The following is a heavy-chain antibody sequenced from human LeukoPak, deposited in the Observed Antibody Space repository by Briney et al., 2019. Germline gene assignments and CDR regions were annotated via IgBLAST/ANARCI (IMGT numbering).Heavy chain of an antibody. V-gene: IGHV3-21*01. D-gene: IGHD3-3*01. Sequence: PGGSLRLSCAAYGFTFSSYGMNWVRQAPGKGLEWVSSISSSSYIYYADSVKGRFTISRDNAKNSLYLQMNSLRAEDTAVYYCARDEWSYDFWSGSDYYGMDVWGQGTTVTVSS. CDR3: ARDEWSYDFWSGSDYYGMDV. CDR2: ISSSSYI. J-gene: IGHJ6*02. CDR1: GFTFSSYG.